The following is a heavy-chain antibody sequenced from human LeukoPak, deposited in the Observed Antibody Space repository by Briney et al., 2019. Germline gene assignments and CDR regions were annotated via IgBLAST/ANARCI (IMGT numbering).Heavy chain of an antibody. V-gene: IGHV4-39*07. CDR2: INYSGST. J-gene: IGHJ2*01. D-gene: IGHD2-8*01. CDR3: ARGHGVIWYFDL. CDR1: GDSISSSNYY. Sequence: SETLSLTCTVSGDSISSSNYYWGWVRQPPGKGLEWIASINYSGSTYYSPSLKSRVTISVATSKKQFSLKLSSVTAADTAVYYCARGHGVIWYFDLWGRGTLVTVSS.